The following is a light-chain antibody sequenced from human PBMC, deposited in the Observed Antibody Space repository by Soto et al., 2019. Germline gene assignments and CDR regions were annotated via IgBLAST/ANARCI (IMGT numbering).Light chain of an antibody. Sequence: EIVMTQSPATLSVSPGERATLSCRASQSVRSNYLAWCQQRPGQAPRLLIYGASTRAAGIPDRFSGSGSGTDFTLTISRLEPEDFAVYYCQQYGSSPPITFGQGTRLE. V-gene: IGKV3-20*01. CDR3: QQYGSSPPIT. CDR1: QSVRSNY. J-gene: IGKJ5*01. CDR2: GAS.